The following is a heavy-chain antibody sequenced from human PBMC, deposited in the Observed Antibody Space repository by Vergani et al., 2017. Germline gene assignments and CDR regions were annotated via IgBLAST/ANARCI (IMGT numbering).Heavy chain of an antibody. CDR1: GYSFTSYW. CDR3: ARHLVWGLVVVAATPWYYYYGMDV. V-gene: IGHV5-51*01. J-gene: IGHJ6*02. D-gene: IGHD2-15*01. CDR2: IYPGDSDT. Sequence: EVQLVQAGAEVKEPGTSLKTSCKGSGYSFTSYWIGWVRQMPGKGLEWMGIIYPGDSDTRYSPSFQGLVTISADKSMSTAYLQWSSLNTSDTAMYYCARHLVWGLVVVAATPWYYYYGMDVWGQGTTVTVSS.